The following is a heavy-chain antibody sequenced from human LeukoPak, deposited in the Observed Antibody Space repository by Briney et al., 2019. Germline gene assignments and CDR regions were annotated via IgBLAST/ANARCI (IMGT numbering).Heavy chain of an antibody. Sequence: ASVKVSCKASGYTFTGYYMHWVRQAPGQGLEWMGWINPNSGGTNYAQKFQGRVTMTRDTSISTAYMELSRLRSDDTAVYYCARDFSSSITHYFDYWGQRTLVTVSS. V-gene: IGHV1-2*02. D-gene: IGHD6-6*01. CDR1: GYTFTGYY. CDR2: INPNSGGT. CDR3: ARDFSSSITHYFDY. J-gene: IGHJ4*02.